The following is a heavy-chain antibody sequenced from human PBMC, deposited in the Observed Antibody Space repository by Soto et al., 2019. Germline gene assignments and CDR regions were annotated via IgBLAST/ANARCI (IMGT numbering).Heavy chain of an antibody. Sequence: ASETLSLTCAVSGGSISSGGYSWSWIRQPPGKGLEWIGYIYHSGSTYYNPSLKSRVTISVDRSKNQFSLKLSSVTAADTAVYYCARGYDSSGYYPNWFDPWGQGTLVTVSS. CDR3: ARGYDSSGYYPNWFDP. CDR1: GGSISSGGYS. V-gene: IGHV4-30-2*01. J-gene: IGHJ5*02. CDR2: IYHSGST. D-gene: IGHD3-22*01.